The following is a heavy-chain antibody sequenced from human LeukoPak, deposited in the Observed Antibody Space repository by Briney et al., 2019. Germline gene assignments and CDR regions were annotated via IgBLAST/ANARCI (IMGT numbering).Heavy chain of an antibody. CDR3: ARAHEVGDY. J-gene: IGHJ4*02. CDR1: GFTLSSYN. V-gene: IGHV3-21*01. Sequence: GGSLRLSCAASGFTLSSYNMNWVRQAPGKGLEWVSSISTSSSYIYYADSVRGRFTISRDNAKNSLYLQMNNLRAEDTAVYYCARAHEVGDYWGQGTLVTVSS. CDR2: ISTSSSYI. D-gene: IGHD1-26*01.